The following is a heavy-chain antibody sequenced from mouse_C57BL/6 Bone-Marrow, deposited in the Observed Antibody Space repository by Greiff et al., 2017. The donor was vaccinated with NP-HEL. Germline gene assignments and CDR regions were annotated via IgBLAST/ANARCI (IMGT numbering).Heavy chain of an antibody. J-gene: IGHJ4*01. D-gene: IGHD3-2*02. V-gene: IGHV14-4*01. CDR1: GFNIKDDY. CDR3: AREGTAQATFYYAMDY. CDR2: IDPENGDT. Sequence: VQLQQSGAELVRPGASVKLSCTASGFNIKDDYMHWVKQRPEQGLEWIGWIDPENGDTEYASKFQGKATITADTSSNTAYLQLSSLTSEDSAVYYCAREGTAQATFYYAMDYWGQGTSVTVSS.